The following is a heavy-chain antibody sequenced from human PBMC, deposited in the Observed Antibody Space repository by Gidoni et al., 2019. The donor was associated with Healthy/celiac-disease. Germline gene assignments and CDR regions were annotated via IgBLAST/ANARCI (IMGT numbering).Heavy chain of an antibody. CDR1: GFSLSNARMG. CDR3: ARIRPTMVQGVLYYYYGMDV. V-gene: IGHV2-26*01. Sequence: GFSLSNARMGVSWIRQPPGKALEWLAHIFSNDEKSYSTSLKSRLTISKDTSKSQVVLTMTNMDPVDTATYYCARIRPTMVQGVLYYYYGMDVWGQGTTVTVSS. D-gene: IGHD3-10*01. J-gene: IGHJ6*02. CDR2: IFSNDEK.